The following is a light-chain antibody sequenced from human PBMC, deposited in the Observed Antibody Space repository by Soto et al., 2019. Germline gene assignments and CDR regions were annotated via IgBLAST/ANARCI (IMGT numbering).Light chain of an antibody. Sequence: EIVLTQSPGTLSLSPGERATLSCRASQSVSSNYLAWYQQKPGQAPMLLIYGASSRATGIPDRFSGSGSGTDFTLTISRLEPEDFAVYYCQQYDSPTWTFGQGTKVEIK. CDR1: QSVSSNY. CDR3: QQYDSPTWT. J-gene: IGKJ1*01. CDR2: GAS. V-gene: IGKV3-20*01.